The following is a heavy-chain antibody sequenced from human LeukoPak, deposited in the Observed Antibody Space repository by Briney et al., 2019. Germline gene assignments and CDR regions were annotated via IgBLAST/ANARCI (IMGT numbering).Heavy chain of an antibody. CDR1: GYTFTGYY. CDR2: INPNSGGT. CDR3: ARGAYCGGDCYLGAFDI. J-gene: IGHJ3*02. D-gene: IGHD2-21*01. V-gene: IGHV1-2*02. Sequence: EASVKVSCKASGYTFTGYYMHWVRQAPGQGLEWMGWINPNSGGTNYAQRFQGRVTMTRDTSISTTYMELSRLRSDDTAVYYCARGAYCGGDCYLGAFDIWGQGTMVTVFS.